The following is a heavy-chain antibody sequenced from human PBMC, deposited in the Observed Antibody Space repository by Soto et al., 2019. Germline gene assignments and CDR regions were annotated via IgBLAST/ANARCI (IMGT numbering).Heavy chain of an antibody. Sequence: EVQLVESGGGLIQPGGSLRLSCAASGFTVNSDYMNWIRQTPGKGLEWVAFIYNGESTHYADSVKGRFTISSDRSKNTLYLQMNSLRLADTAVYYCARDGRGLGKLSLFEYRGPGTLVTVSS. CDR1: GFTVNSDY. CDR3: ARDGRGLGKLSLFEY. D-gene: IGHD3-16*01. J-gene: IGHJ4*02. CDR2: IYNGEST. V-gene: IGHV3-53*01.